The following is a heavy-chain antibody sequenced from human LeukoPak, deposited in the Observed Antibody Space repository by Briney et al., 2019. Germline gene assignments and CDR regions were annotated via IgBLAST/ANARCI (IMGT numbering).Heavy chain of an antibody. CDR2: IIPTFGTA. V-gene: IGHV1-69*05. CDR1: GGTFSSYA. Sequence: SVKVSCKASGGTFSSYAISWVRQAPGQGLEWMGRIIPTFGTANYAQKFQGRVTITTDESTSTAYMELSSLRSEDTAVYYCARDTAMVRSRYMDVWGKGTTVTVSS. D-gene: IGHD5-18*01. J-gene: IGHJ6*03. CDR3: ARDTAMVRSRYMDV.